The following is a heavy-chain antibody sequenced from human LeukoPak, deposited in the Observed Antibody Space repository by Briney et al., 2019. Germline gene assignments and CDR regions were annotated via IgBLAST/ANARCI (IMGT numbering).Heavy chain of an antibody. V-gene: IGHV4-59*01. CDR2: IYYGGST. D-gene: IGHD1-1*01. Sequence: PSETLSLTCTVSGGSISSYYWSWIRQPPGKGLEWIGYIYYGGSTNYNPSLKSRVTISVDTSKNQFSLKLSSVTAADTAVYYCARDENGSEAFDIWGQGTMVTVSS. CDR3: ARDENGSEAFDI. CDR1: GGSISSYY. J-gene: IGHJ3*02.